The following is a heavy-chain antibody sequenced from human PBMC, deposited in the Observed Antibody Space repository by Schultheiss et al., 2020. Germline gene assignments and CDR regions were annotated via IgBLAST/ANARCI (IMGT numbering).Heavy chain of an antibody. Sequence: GESLKISCAASGFSFNTVGMHWVRQAPGKGLEWVAVISYDGSNKYYADSVKGRFTISRDNSKNTLYLQMNSLRAEDTAVYYCATGTRPYYDVFSGYQPIDPRVDYWGQGTLVTVSA. CDR2: ISYDGSNK. CDR1: GFSFNTVG. CDR3: ATGTRPYYDVFSGYQPIDPRVDY. V-gene: IGHV3-30*06. D-gene: IGHD3/OR15-3a*01. J-gene: IGHJ4*02.